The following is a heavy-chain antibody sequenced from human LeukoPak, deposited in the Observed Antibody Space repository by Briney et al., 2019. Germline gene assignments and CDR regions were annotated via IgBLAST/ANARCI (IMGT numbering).Heavy chain of an antibody. V-gene: IGHV1-2*02. Sequence: ASVKVSCKASGYTFTGYYMHWVRQAPGQGLEWMGWINPNSGGTNYAQKFQGRVTMTRDTSISTAYMELSRLRSDDTAVYYCARVFDYDFWSGYQGAFDIWGQGTMVTVSS. CDR2: INPNSGGT. J-gene: IGHJ3*02. CDR1: GYTFTGYY. CDR3: ARVFDYDFWSGYQGAFDI. D-gene: IGHD3-3*01.